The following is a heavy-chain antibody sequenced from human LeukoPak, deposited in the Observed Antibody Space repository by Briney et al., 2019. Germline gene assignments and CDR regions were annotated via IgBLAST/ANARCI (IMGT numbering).Heavy chain of an antibody. V-gene: IGHV4-38-2*02. CDR3: ARDDSGYDFGAFDI. D-gene: IGHD5-12*01. J-gene: IGHJ3*02. Sequence: SETLSLTCTVSGYSISSGYYWGWIRPPPGKGLEWIGYIYYSGSTNYNPSLKSRVTISVDTSKNQFSLKLSSVTAADTAVYYCARDDSGYDFGAFDIWGQGTMVTVSS. CDR2: IYYSGST. CDR1: GYSISSGYY.